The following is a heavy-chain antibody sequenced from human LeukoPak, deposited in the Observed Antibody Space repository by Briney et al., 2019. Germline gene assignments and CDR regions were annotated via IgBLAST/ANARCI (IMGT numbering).Heavy chain of an antibody. V-gene: IGHV1-46*01. CDR1: GYTFTNSY. J-gene: IGHJ3*02. CDR3: ARIRDGYNDAYDI. CDR2: INPGGDNT. Sequence: ASGKVSCKASGYTFTNSYIHWVRQAPGQRLEWMGLINPGGDNTKYAQNFQGRVTMTSDTSARTVYMELSSLRSEDTAIYYCARIRDGYNDAYDIWGQGTVVTVPS. D-gene: IGHD5-24*01.